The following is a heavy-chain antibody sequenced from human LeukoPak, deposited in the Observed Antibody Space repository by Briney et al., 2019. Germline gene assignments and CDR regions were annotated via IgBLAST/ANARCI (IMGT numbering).Heavy chain of an antibody. Sequence: GGSLRLSCAASGFTFSSYGMHWVRQAPGKGLEWVAVISYDGSNKYYADSVKGRFTISRDNSKNTLYLQMNSLGAEDTAVYYCARDLGYYDFDSWGQGTLVTVSS. CDR2: ISYDGSNK. CDR1: GFTFSSYG. CDR3: ARDLGYYDFDS. D-gene: IGHD1-26*01. V-gene: IGHV3-30*03. J-gene: IGHJ4*02.